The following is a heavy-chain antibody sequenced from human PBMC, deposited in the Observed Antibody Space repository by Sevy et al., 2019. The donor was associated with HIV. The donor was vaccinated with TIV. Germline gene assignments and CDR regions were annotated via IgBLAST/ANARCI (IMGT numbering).Heavy chain of an antibody. V-gene: IGHV3-33*01. Sequence: GGSPRLSCAASGFTFSTYGMHWVRQAPGKGLEWVAVIWFDESNTYYADSVKGRFTISRDIAKNTLHLQMNSLRAEDTAVYYCARDLEFYDYGDYGPAFTPDYWGQGTLVTVSS. CDR1: GFTFSTYG. J-gene: IGHJ4*02. D-gene: IGHD4-17*01. CDR3: ARDLEFYDYGDYGPAFTPDY. CDR2: IWFDESNT.